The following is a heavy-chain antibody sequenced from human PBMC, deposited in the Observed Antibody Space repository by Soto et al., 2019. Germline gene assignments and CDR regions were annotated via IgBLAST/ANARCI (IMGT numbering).Heavy chain of an antibody. D-gene: IGHD2-2*01. V-gene: IGHV3-30-3*01. J-gene: IGHJ6*02. CDR2: ISYDGSNK. CDR1: GFTFSSYA. CDR3: ARLNAGYCSSTSCYVIGGYYYYYGMDV. Sequence: GGSLRLSCAASGFTFSSYAMHWVRQAPGKGLEWVAVISYDGSNKYYADSVKGRFTISRDNSKNTLYLQMNSLRAEDTAVYYCARLNAGYCSSTSCYVIGGYYYYYGMDVWGQGTTVTVSS.